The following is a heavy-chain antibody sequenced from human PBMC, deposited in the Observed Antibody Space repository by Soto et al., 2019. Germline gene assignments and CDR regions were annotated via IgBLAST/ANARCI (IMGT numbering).Heavy chain of an antibody. J-gene: IGHJ4*02. Sequence: QVQLQESGPGLVKPSQTLSLTCTVSGGSISSGGYYWSWIGQHPGKGLEWIGYIYYSGSTYYNPSQQSRVTISVDTSKNQFSLKLSSVTAADTAVYYCARALRYTTTSLDYWGQGTLVTVSS. CDR1: GGSISSGGYY. CDR3: ARALRYTTTSLDY. V-gene: IGHV4-31*03. D-gene: IGHD5-12*01. CDR2: IYYSGST.